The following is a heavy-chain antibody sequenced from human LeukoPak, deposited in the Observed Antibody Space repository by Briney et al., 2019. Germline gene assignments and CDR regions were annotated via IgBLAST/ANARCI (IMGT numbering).Heavy chain of an antibody. J-gene: IGHJ4*02. CDR3: AITPRFPTMTVASDY. Sequence: PSETLSLTCTVSGGSISSSSYYWGWIRQPPGKGLEWIGSIYYSGSTYYNPSLKSRVTISVDTSKNQFSLKLSSVTAADTAVYYCAITPRFPTMTVASDYWGQGTLVTVSS. CDR2: IYYSGST. V-gene: IGHV4-39*01. D-gene: IGHD3-22*01. CDR1: GGSISSSSYY.